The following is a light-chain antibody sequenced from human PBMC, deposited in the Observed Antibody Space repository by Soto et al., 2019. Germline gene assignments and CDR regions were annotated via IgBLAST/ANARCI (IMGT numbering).Light chain of an antibody. V-gene: IGLV2-14*03. CDR2: DVS. J-gene: IGLJ2*01. Sequence: QSALTQPASVSGSPGQSITISCSGTSSDIGAYKYVSWYQHHPGKGPKLIIYDVSNRPSGVSDRFSGSKSGNTASLTISGLQAEDEAIYYCSSHTYSIPAVFAGRTQLTVL. CDR1: SSDIGAYKY. CDR3: SSHTYSIPAV.